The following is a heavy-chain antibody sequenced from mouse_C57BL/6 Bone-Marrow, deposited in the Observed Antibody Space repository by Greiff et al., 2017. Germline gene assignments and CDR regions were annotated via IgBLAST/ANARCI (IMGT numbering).Heavy chain of an antibody. Sequence: VQLQQSGPELVKPGASVKISCKASGYTFTDYYINWVKQRPGQGLAWIGWIFPGSGSTYYNEKFKGKATLTVDKSSSTAYMLLSSLTSEDSAVYFCARSWATVVASPFAYWGQGTLVTVSA. CDR3: ARSWATVVASPFAY. D-gene: IGHD1-1*01. CDR2: IFPGSGST. CDR1: GYTFTDYY. V-gene: IGHV1-75*01. J-gene: IGHJ3*01.